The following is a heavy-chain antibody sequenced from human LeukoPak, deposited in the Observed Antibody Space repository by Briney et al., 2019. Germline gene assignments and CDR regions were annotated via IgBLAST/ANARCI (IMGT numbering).Heavy chain of an antibody. D-gene: IGHD6-13*01. Sequence: GESLKIPCKGSGYSFTSYWIGWVRQMPGKGLEWMGIIYPGDSGTRYSPSFQGQVTISADKSISTAYLQWSSLKASGTAMYYCARHDVQSSSWYYDYWGQGTLVTVSS. CDR2: IYPGDSGT. CDR1: GYSFTSYW. J-gene: IGHJ4*02. CDR3: ARHDVQSSSWYYDY. V-gene: IGHV5-51*01.